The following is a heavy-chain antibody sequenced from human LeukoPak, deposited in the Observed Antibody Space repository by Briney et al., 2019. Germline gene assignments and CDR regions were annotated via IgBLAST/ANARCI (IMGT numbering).Heavy chain of an antibody. CDR1: GYTFSNYG. D-gene: IGHD1-1*01. Sequence: ASVKVSCKASGYTFSNYGISWVRQAPGQGLEWMGWITAYNGNRLYAQRFQGRITLTTDTSTSTSYMELRSLEYDDTAIYYCARDNDKVVDHWGQGTLVTVSS. V-gene: IGHV1-18*01. CDR3: ARDNDKVVDH. CDR2: ITAYNGNR. J-gene: IGHJ4*01.